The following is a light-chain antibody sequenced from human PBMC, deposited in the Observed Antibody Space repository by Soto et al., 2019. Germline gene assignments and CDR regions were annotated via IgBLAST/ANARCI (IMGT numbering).Light chain of an antibody. CDR1: QSISSW. CDR2: KAS. V-gene: IGKV1-5*03. J-gene: IGKJ5*01. Sequence: DIQMTQSPSTLSASVGDRVTITCRASQSISSWLAWYQQKPGKAPKLLMYKASSLESGVPSRFSGSGSGTEFTLTISSLQPEDFATYYCQQSFTTPSFGQGTRLEIK. CDR3: QQSFTTPS.